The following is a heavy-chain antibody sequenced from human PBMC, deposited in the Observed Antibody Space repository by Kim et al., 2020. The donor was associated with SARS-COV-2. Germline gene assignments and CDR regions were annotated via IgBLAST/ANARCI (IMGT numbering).Heavy chain of an antibody. CDR3: AKEGDYQLGALDYYYYYGMDV. Sequence: GGSLRLSCAASGFTFSSYGMHWVRQAPGKGLEWVAVISYDGSNKYYADSVKGRFTISRDNSKNTLYLQMNSLRAEDTAVYYCAKEGDYQLGALDYYYYYGMDVWGQGTTVTVSS. V-gene: IGHV3-30*18. D-gene: IGHD2-2*01. CDR2: ISYDGSNK. J-gene: IGHJ6*02. CDR1: GFTFSSYG.